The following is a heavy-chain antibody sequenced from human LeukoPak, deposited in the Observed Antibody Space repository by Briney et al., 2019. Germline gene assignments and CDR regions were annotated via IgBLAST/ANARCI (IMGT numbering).Heavy chain of an antibody. J-gene: IGHJ3*02. CDR3: AKDPLLGYSYGLIDAFDI. D-gene: IGHD5-18*01. CDR1: GFTFSSYG. V-gene: IGHV3-23*01. Sequence: GGSLRLSCAASGFTFSSYGMSWARQAPGKGLEWVSAISGSGGSTYYADSVKGRFTISRDNSKNTLYLQMNSLRAEDTAVYYCAKDPLLGYSYGLIDAFDIWGQGTMVTVSS. CDR2: ISGSGGST.